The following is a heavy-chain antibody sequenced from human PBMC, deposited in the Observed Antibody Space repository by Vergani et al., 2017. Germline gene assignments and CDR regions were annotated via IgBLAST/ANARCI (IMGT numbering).Heavy chain of an antibody. V-gene: IGHV3-21*02. CDR1: GFSFSIYS. CDR2: ISGSSSYV. J-gene: IGHJ4*02. Sequence: EVQLVESGGGLVKPGGSLRLSCAASGFSFSIYSMNWVRQAPGKGLEWVASISGSSSYVFYRESVEGRFTITRDNAKKSVYLQMNSLRAEDTAMYFCARGLWNCTHIRCSPPSYWGQGTQVTVSS. CDR3: ARGLWNCTHIRCSPPSY. D-gene: IGHD2-8*01.